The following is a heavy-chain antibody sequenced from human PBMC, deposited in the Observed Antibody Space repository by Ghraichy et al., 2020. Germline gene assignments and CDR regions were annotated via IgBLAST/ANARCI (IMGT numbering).Heavy chain of an antibody. CDR3: AKQELGRTYYFDY. J-gene: IGHJ4*02. Sequence: GGSLRLSCAASGFTFSSYGMHWLRQAPGRGLEWVTLISFDGSKTYYADSVKGRFTISRDNSKNTVYLQMNSLRAEDTALYYCAKQELGRTYYFDYWGQGTLVTVSS. D-gene: IGHD6-13*01. CDR2: ISFDGSKT. V-gene: IGHV3-30*18. CDR1: GFTFSSYG.